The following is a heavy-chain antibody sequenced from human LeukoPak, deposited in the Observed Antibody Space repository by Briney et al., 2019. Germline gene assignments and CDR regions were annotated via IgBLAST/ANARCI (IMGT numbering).Heavy chain of an antibody. CDR2: IYSGGST. J-gene: IGHJ4*02. CDR3: IYGYTFDF. Sequence: PGGSLRLSCAASGFTVSSTYMNWVRQAPGKGLEWVSVIYSGGSTNYADSVKGRFTISRDNSKNTLYLQMNSLRGEDTAVYYCIYGYTFDFWGQGTLVTVSS. V-gene: IGHV3-53*01. D-gene: IGHD5-18*01. CDR1: GFTVSSTY.